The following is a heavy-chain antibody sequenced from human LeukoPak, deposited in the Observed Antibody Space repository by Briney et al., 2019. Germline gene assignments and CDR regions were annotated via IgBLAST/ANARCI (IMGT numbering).Heavy chain of an antibody. Sequence: PGGSLRLSCAASGFTFSSYEMNWVRQAPGKGLEWVSYISSSGSTIYYADSVKGRFTISRDNANNSLYLQMNSLRAEDTAVYYCTTDLGDYGDYVRCWGQGTLVTVSS. CDR1: GFTFSSYE. D-gene: IGHD4-17*01. V-gene: IGHV3-48*03. CDR3: TTDLGDYGDYVRC. J-gene: IGHJ4*02. CDR2: ISSSGSTI.